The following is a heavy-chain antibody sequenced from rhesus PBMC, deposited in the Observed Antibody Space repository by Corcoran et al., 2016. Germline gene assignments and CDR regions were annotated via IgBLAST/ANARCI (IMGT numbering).Heavy chain of an antibody. CDR3: ARGVYSGIWKMDY. CDR2: ISGSGGST. J-gene: IGHJ6*01. D-gene: IGHD6-25*01. V-gene: IGHV4-173*01. CDR1: GGSISSNW. Sequence: GPGLVKPSETLSLTCAVSGGSISSNWWSWIRQPPGKGLEWIGRISGSGGSTSYNPSLKSRVTISTDTSKNQLSLKLISVTAADTAVYYCARGVYSGIWKMDYWGQGVVVTVSS.